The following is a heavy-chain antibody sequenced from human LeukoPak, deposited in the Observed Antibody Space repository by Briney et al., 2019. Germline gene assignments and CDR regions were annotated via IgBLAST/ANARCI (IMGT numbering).Heavy chain of an antibody. CDR1: GGLISISTYY. J-gene: IGHJ6*03. Sequence: SETLSLTCTVSGGLISISTYYWGWIRQPPGKGLEWIGSIYYSGTTHYNPSLKSRVTIAVDTSKNQFSLKLISVTAADTAVYYYVRVEEGYGSGRRENYYYYYMDVWGKGTTVTISS. V-gene: IGHV4-39*07. D-gene: IGHD3-10*01. CDR2: IYYSGTT. CDR3: VRVEEGYGSGRRENYYYYYMDV.